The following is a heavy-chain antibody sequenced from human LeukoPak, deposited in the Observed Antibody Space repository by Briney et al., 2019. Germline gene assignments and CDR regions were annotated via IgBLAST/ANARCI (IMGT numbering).Heavy chain of an antibody. CDR2: INHTGST. CDR1: GGSFSGYY. CDR3: ARVNRVPVVGPDLYYFDY. D-gene: IGHD6-19*01. V-gene: IGHV4-34*01. Sequence: SETLSLTCAVYGGSFSGYYWSWIRQPPGKGLEWIGEINHTGSTNYNPSLKSRVAISVDTSKNQFSLKLSSVTAADTAVYYCARVNRVPVVGPDLYYFDYWGQGTLVTVFS. J-gene: IGHJ4*02.